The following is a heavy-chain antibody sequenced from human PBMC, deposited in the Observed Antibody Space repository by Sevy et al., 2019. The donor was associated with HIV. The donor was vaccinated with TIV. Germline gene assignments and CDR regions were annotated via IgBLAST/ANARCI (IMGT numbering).Heavy chain of an antibody. CDR2: INPSGGST. V-gene: IGHV1-46*01. CDR3: ARVPPGYYYGMDV. J-gene: IGHJ6*02. Sequence: ASVKVSCKASGYTFTSYYMHWVRQAPGQGLEWMGIINPSGGSTSYAQKFQGRVTMTRDTSTSTVYMELSSLRSEDTAGYYCARVPPGYYYGMDVWGQGTTVTVSS. CDR1: GYTFTSYY.